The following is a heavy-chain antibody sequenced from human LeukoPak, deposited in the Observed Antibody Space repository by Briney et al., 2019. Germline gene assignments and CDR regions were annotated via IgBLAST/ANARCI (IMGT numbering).Heavy chain of an antibody. J-gene: IGHJ5*02. CDR1: GGSFSGYY. V-gene: IGHV4-34*01. CDR2: INHSGST. CDR3: ARVEAGP. Sequence: SETLSLTCAVYGGSFSGYYWSWIRQPPGKGLEWIGEINHSGSTNYNPSLKSRVTISVDASKNQFSLKLSSVTAADTAVYYCARVEAGPWGQGTLVTVSS. D-gene: IGHD6-19*01.